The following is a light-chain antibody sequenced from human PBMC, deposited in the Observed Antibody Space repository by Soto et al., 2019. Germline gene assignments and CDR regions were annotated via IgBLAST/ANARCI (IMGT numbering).Light chain of an antibody. Sequence: DMQMTQSPSSLSASVGDRVTITVGASQCILTYLSFYQQKPGQVPELLIQAASTLQPGVPSRFSGSGSGTEFTLTINSLQPEDVATYYCQKYDSAPWTFGQGTKVDIK. CDR3: QKYDSAPWT. J-gene: IGKJ1*01. CDR1: QCILTY. CDR2: AAS. V-gene: IGKV1-27*01.